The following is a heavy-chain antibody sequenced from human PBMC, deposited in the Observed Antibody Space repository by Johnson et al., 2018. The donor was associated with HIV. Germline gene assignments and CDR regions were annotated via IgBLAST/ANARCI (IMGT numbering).Heavy chain of an antibody. Sequence: EVQLVESGGGLVKPGGSVRLSCAASGFTFRNAGMYWVRQAPGKGLEWVGGIKSKTDGGTTDYAAPGKVRFTISRADPTNTLYLQSNSLKSEEAAFYYCTTGQVGRTYGVKYHIWGQGTMVTVSS. D-gene: IGHD4-17*01. CDR1: GFTFRNAG. CDR2: IKSKTDGGTT. V-gene: IGHV3-15*01. CDR3: TTGQVGRTYGVKYHI. J-gene: IGHJ3*02.